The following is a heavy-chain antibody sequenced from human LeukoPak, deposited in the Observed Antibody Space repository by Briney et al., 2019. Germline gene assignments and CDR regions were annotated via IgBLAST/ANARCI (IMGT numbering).Heavy chain of an antibody. J-gene: IGHJ4*02. Sequence: GGSLRLSCAASGFTFSSYAMSWVRQAPGRGLEWVSAIGGSGGSTYYADSVKGRFTVSRDDSKNTLYLQMNSLRAEDTAIYYCAKGRTSDYWGQGTLVTVPS. V-gene: IGHV3-23*01. CDR3: AKGRTSDY. CDR2: IGGSGGST. CDR1: GFTFSSYA.